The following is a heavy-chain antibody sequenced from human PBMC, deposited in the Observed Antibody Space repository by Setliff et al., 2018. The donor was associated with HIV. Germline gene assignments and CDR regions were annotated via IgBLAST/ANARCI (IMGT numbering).Heavy chain of an antibody. CDR3: ARSDTIFGVAPIY. CDR2: ISASATYI. CDR1: GFTFSNYS. D-gene: IGHD3-3*01. Sequence: KAGGSLRLSCAASGFTFSNYSTNWVRQTPGKGLEWVSSISASATYIYYADSVKGRFTISRDNAENSLYLQMNSLRAEDTAVYYCARSDTIFGVAPIYWGQGILVTVSS. V-gene: IGHV3-21*01. J-gene: IGHJ4*02.